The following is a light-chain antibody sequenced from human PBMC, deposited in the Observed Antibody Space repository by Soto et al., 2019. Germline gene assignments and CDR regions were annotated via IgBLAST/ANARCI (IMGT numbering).Light chain of an antibody. CDR1: QNVNSSS. J-gene: IGKJ2*01. Sequence: EIVLTKSPATLSLSPGERATLSCRASQNVNSSSLTWYQQKPGQAPRLLLYDASSRATDIPDKFSGSGSGTDFTLTISRLEPEDFAVYYCQHFGSSPPRFTFGLGTKLEIK. CDR2: DAS. CDR3: QHFGSSPPRFT. V-gene: IGKV3-20*01.